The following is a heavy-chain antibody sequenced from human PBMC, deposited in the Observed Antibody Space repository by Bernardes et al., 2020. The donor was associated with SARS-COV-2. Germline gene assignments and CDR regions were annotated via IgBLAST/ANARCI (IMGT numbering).Heavy chain of an antibody. CDR1: GFTFSSYW. J-gene: IGHJ4*02. Sequence: GSLRLSCAASGFTFSSYWMHWVRPSPGKGLVWVSRINSDGRTTTYADSVKGRFTISRDNGKNTLFLQMNSLRAEDTALYYCVRGPSDGHGRFEYWGQGALVIVSS. V-gene: IGHV3-74*01. CDR2: INSDGRTT. CDR3: VRGPSDGHGRFEY.